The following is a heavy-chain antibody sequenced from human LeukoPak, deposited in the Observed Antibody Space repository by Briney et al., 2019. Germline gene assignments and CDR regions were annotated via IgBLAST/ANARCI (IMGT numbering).Heavy chain of an antibody. CDR3: AKSSSVITFGGVIAPFDY. J-gene: IGHJ4*02. CDR1: GLTFSSYA. CDR2: ISGSGGST. D-gene: IGHD3-16*02. V-gene: IGHV3-23*01. Sequence: GGSLRLSCAASGLTFSSYAMSWVRQAPGKGLEWVSAISGSGGSTYYADSVKGRFTISRDNSKNTLYLQMNSLRAEDTAVYYCAKSSSVITFGGVIAPFDYWGQGTLVTVSS.